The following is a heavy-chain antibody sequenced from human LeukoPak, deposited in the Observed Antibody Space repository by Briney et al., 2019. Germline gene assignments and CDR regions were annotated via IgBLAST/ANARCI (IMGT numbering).Heavy chain of an antibody. CDR3: ARDTPLTKSGMDV. CDR1: GGSISSGDYY. D-gene: IGHD2-15*01. V-gene: IGHV4-30-4*01. J-gene: IGHJ6*02. Sequence: SQTLSLTCTVSGGSISSGDYYWSWIRQPPGKGLEWIGYIYYSGSTYYNPSLKSRVTISVYTSKNRFSLKLSSVTAADTAVYYCARDTPLTKSGMDVWGQGTTVTVSS. CDR2: IYYSGST.